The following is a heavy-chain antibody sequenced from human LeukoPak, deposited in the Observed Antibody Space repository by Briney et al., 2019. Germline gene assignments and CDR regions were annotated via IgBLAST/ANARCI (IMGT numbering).Heavy chain of an antibody. J-gene: IGHJ4*02. CDR2: IDGGGHNT. V-gene: IGHV3-23*01. CDR3: ARVSAPGTSGWYFGY. D-gene: IGHD6-19*01. CDR1: GFTFSSYA. Sequence: PGGSLRLSCAASGFTFSSYAMSWVRQAPGKGLEWVSNIDGGGHNTYYADSVKGRFTFSRDNSKNTLYLQMNSLRAEDTAMYYCARVSAPGTSGWYFGYWGQGTLVTVSS.